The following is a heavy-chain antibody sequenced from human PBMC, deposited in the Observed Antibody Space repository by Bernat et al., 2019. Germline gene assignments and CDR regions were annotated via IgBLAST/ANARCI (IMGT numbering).Heavy chain of an antibody. CDR1: GFTFSSYA. Sequence: QVQLVESGGGMVQPGRSLRLSCAASGFTFSSYAMHWVRQAPGKGLEWVAVISYDGSNKYYADSVKGRFTISRDNSKNTLYLQMNSLRAEDTAVYYCARDRVGAAMVRGLLDYWGQGTLVTVSS. CDR2: ISYDGSNK. D-gene: IGHD3-10*01. CDR3: ARDRVGAAMVRGLLDY. V-gene: IGHV3-30-3*01. J-gene: IGHJ4*02.